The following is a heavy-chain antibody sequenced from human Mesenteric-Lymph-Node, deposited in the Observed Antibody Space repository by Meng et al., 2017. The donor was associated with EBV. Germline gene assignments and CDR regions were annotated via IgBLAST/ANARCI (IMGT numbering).Heavy chain of an antibody. D-gene: IGHD3-10*01. V-gene: IGHV4-4*02. CDR2: IYHSGST. J-gene: IGHJ4*02. CDR3: AGSGSYSSFDY. CDR1: GGSISSNSW. Sequence: QVQLQESGPGLVKPSGSLSLTCAVSGGSISSNSWWSWVRQPPGKGLEWIGQIYHSGSTNYNPSLKSRVTISVDKSKNQFSLKLSSVTAADTAVYYCAGSGSYSSFDYWGQGILVTVSP.